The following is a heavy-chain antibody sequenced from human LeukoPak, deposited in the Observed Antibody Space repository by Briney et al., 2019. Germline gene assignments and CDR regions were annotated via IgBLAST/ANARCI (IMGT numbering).Heavy chain of an antibody. V-gene: IGHV1-69*13. CDR1: GGTFSSYA. CDR2: IIPIFGTA. J-gene: IGHJ4*02. D-gene: IGHD6-13*01. CDR3: ARASFRSSSWFYYFDY. Sequence: VASVKVSCKASGGTFSSYAISWVRQAAGQGLEWMGGIIPIFGTANYAQKFQGRVTITADESTSTAYMELSSLRSEDTAVYYCARASFRSSSWFYYFDYWGQGTLVTVSS.